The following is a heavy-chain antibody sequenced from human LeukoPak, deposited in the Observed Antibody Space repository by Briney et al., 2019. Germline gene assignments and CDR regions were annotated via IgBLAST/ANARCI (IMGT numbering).Heavy chain of an antibody. CDR1: GGSLSNYY. V-gene: IGHV4-59*01. CDR3: AREIWYSGFFDY. CDR2: IYYSGNT. J-gene: IGHJ4*02. D-gene: IGHD1-26*01. Sequence: SETPSLTCTVSGGSLSNYYWSWIRRPPGKGLEWIGYIYYSGNTDYNPSLESRVTISVDTSKNQFSLKLSSVTAADTAVYYCAREIWYSGFFDYWGPGTLVTVSS.